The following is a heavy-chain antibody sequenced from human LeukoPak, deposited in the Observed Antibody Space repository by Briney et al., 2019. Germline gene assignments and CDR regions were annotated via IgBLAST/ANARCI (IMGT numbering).Heavy chain of an antibody. V-gene: IGHV4-59*01. Sequence: PSETLSLTCTVSGGSISSYYWSWIRQPPGKGLGWIGYVYYSGSTNYNPSLKSRVTISVDTSKNQFSLKLSSVTAADTAVYYCASSMIQLDPSYYYYYMDVWGKGTTVTVSS. CDR2: VYYSGST. CDR1: GGSISSYY. CDR3: ASSMIQLDPSYYYYYMDV. J-gene: IGHJ6*03. D-gene: IGHD5-18*01.